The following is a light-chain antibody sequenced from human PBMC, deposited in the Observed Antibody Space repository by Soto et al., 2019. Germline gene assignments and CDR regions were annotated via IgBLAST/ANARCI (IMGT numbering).Light chain of an antibody. J-gene: IGKJ1*01. CDR1: QGISSY. CDR3: QQLNSYPPT. CDR2: AAS. Sequence: DIQLTQSPSFLSASVGDRVTITCRASQGISSYLAWYQQKPGKARKLLIYAASTLQSGVPSRFSGSGSGTEFTLTISSLQPEDFATYYCQQLNSYPPTFXXX. V-gene: IGKV1-9*01.